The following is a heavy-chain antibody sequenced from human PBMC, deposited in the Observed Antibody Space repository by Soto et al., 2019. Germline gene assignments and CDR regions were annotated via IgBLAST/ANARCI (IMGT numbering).Heavy chain of an antibody. J-gene: IGHJ4*02. CDR3: ARFGSSSTFDY. Sequence: QVQLVESGGGVVQPGRSLRLSCAASGFTFSSYGMHWVRQAPGKGLEWVAVIWYDGSNKYYPDSVKGRFTISRDNSKNTLYLQMSSLRAEDTAVYYCARFGSSSTFDYWGQGTLVTVSS. CDR2: IWYDGSNK. CDR1: GFTFSSYG. V-gene: IGHV3-33*01. D-gene: IGHD6-6*01.